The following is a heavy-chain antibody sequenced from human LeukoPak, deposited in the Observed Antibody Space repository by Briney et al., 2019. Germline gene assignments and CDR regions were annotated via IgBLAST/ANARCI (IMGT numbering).Heavy chain of an antibody. J-gene: IGHJ6*03. CDR1: GYSFTSYW. CDR3: ASTASPMVSYYYMDV. D-gene: IGHD5-18*01. V-gene: IGHV5-51*01. Sequence: GESLKISCKGSGYSFTSYWIGWVRQMPGKGLEWMGIIYPGDSDTRYSPSFQGLVTISADKSISTAYLQWSSLKASDTAMYYCASTASPMVSYYYMDVWGKGTTVTVSS. CDR2: IYPGDSDT.